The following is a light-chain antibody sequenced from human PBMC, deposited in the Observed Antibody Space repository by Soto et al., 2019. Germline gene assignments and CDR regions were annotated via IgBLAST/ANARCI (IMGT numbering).Light chain of an antibody. CDR3: QQYGSLIT. Sequence: EIVLTQSPGTLSLSPGDRATLSCRASQGVSSSYLAWYQQKPGQGPRLLIYGASIRATGIPDRFSGSGSGTDFTLTITRLEPADFAVYYCQQYGSLITFGQGTRLEMK. CDR1: QGVSSSY. J-gene: IGKJ5*01. CDR2: GAS. V-gene: IGKV3-20*01.